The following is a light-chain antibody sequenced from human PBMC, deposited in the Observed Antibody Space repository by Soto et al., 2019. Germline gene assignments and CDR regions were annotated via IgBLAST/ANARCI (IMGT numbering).Light chain of an antibody. V-gene: IGKV3-15*01. CDR1: QSINRN. J-gene: IGKJ1*01. Sequence: EIVMTQSPATLSMSPGERATLSCRASQSINRNLAWYQQKPGQAPRLLIYGASTRATGIPARFSGSGSGTAFTLTISSLQSEDFAVYYCQQYNDWPPRTFGQGTKVEIK. CDR3: QQYNDWPPRT. CDR2: GAS.